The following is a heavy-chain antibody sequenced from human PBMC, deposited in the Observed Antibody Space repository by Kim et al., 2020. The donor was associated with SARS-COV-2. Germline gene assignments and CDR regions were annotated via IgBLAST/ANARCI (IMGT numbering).Heavy chain of an antibody. CDR1: GFTFDDYA. Sequence: GGSLRLSCAASGFTFDDYAMHWVRQAPGKGLEWVSLISGDGGSTYYADSVKGRFTISRDNSKDSLYLQMNSLKTEDTALYYCAKEILAGMWLQFHYSYGMVVWGQGTTVTVSS. J-gene: IGHJ6*01. D-gene: IGHD5-12*01. CDR2: ISGDGGST. V-gene: IGHV3-43*02. CDR3: AKEILAGMWLQFHYSYGMVV.